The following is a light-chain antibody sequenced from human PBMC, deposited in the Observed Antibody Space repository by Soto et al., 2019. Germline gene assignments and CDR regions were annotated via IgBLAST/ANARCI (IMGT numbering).Light chain of an antibody. CDR3: QQYNNWRPHT. CDR2: GAS. V-gene: IGKV3-15*01. Sequence: EIVMTQSPATLSVSPGESATLSCRASQSVNTNLAWYQQKPGRAPRLLIHGASTRATGIPARFSGSGSGTEFTLNISSLQSEDFAVYYCQQYNNWRPHTFGQGTKLEIK. J-gene: IGKJ2*01. CDR1: QSVNTN.